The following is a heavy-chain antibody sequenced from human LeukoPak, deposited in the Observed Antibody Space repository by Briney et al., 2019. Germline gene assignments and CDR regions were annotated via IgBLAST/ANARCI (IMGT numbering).Heavy chain of an antibody. CDR1: GFTFSSYT. CDR2: ITSSSSYI. Sequence: PGGSLRLSCAASGFTFSSYTMNWVRQAPGKGLEWVSSITSSSSYIYYADSVRGRFTISRHNAKNSLYLQMDSLRAEDTAVYYCAKGYCSSTSCLKTDWGQGALVTVSS. J-gene: IGHJ4*02. CDR3: AKGYCSSTSCLKTD. V-gene: IGHV3-21*01. D-gene: IGHD2-2*01.